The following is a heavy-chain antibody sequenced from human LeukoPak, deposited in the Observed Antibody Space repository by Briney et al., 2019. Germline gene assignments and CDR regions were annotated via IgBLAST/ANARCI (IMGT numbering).Heavy chain of an antibody. CDR3: ARELVVPAAIGWFDP. CDR1: GGSISSGSYY. Sequence: SQTLSLTCTVSGGSISSGSYYWSWIRQPDGKGLEWIGRIYTSGSTNYNPSLKSRVTISVDTSKNQFSLKLSSVTAADTAVYYCARELVVPAAIGWFDPWGQGTLVTVSS. J-gene: IGHJ5*02. V-gene: IGHV4-61*02. D-gene: IGHD2-2*02. CDR2: IYTSGST.